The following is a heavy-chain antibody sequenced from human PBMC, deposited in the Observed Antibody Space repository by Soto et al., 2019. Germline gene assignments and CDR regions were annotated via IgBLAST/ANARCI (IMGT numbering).Heavy chain of an antibody. D-gene: IGHD3-16*02. CDR2: IYYSGST. J-gene: IGHJ3*02. CDR3: ARLYGLDAFDI. Sequence: QVQLQESGPGLVKPSETLSLTCTVSGGSISSYYWSWIRQPPGKGLEWIGYIYYSGSTNYNPSLKTRVTISVDTSKNPFSLKLSSVTAADTAVYYCARLYGLDAFDIWGQGTMVTVSS. V-gene: IGHV4-59*08. CDR1: GGSISSYY.